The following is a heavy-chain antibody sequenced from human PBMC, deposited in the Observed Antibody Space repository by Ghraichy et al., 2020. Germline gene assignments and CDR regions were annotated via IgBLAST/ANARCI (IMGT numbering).Heavy chain of an antibody. CDR1: GFTFSSYA. D-gene: IGHD6-6*01. V-gene: IGHV3-23*01. J-gene: IGHJ4*02. Sequence: GESLNISCAASGFTFSSYAMSWVRQAPGKGLEWVSAISGSGGSTYYADSVKGRFTISRDNSKNTLYLQMNSLRAEDTAVYYCAKSSIAALSPHDYWGQGTPVTVSS. CDR2: ISGSGGST. CDR3: AKSSIAALSPHDY.